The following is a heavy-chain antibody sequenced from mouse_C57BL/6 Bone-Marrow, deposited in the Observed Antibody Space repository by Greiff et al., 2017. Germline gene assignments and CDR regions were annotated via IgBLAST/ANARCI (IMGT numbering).Heavy chain of an antibody. CDR3: ARGYYGSSYDY. J-gene: IGHJ2*01. D-gene: IGHD1-1*01. CDR1: GYAFSSSW. V-gene: IGHV1-82*01. Sequence: VQLQQSGPGLVKPGASVTISCKASGYAFSSSWLNWVKQRPGKGLEWIGRIYPGDGDTNYNGKFKGKATLTADKASSTAYMQLSSLTSEDSAVYFCARGYYGSSYDYWGQGTTLTVSS. CDR2: IYPGDGDT.